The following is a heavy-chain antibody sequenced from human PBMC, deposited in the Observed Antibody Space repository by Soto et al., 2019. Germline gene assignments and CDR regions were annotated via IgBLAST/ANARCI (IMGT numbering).Heavy chain of an antibody. D-gene: IGHD3-9*01. V-gene: IGHV3-7*01. CDR1: GLTLSNYW. CDR2: TNEGGSDK. CDR3: ARRYYDILTGYHYYFDS. Sequence: PGGSLRLSCEASGLTLSNYWTSWVRQGPGKGLEWVAHTNEGGSDKHYVGSVRGRFIISKDNVKNSLSLQMSSLRGDDTAVYYCARRYYDILTGYHYYFDSWGQGTRVTVSS. J-gene: IGHJ4*02.